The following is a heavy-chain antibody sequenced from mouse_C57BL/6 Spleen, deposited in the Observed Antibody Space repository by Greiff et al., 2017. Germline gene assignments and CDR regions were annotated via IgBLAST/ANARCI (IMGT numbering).Heavy chain of an antibody. CDR2: IYPGDGDT. D-gene: IGHD2-4*01. V-gene: IGHV1-82*01. CDR3: ARQDYVFDY. CDR1: GYAFSSSW. J-gene: IGHJ2*01. Sequence: VQLQQSGPELVKPGASVKISCKASGYAFSSSWMNWVKQRPGKGLEWIGRIYPGDGDTNYNGKFKGKATLTADKSSSTAYMQLSSLTSEDSAVYFCARQDYVFDYWGQGTTLTVSS.